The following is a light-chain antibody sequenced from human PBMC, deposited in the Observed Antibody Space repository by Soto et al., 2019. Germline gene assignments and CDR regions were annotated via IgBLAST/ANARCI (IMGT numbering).Light chain of an antibody. CDR3: QQGGNSRWT. V-gene: IGKV3-20*01. CDR2: GTS. Sequence: EIVLTQFPDTLSLSPGERATLSCRASQSVSSSYLAWYQQTPGQAPRLLIYGTSNRATGIPDRFSGSGSGTDFTLTISRLEPEDFAVYYCQQGGNSRWTFGQGTKVDIK. J-gene: IGKJ1*01. CDR1: QSVSSSY.